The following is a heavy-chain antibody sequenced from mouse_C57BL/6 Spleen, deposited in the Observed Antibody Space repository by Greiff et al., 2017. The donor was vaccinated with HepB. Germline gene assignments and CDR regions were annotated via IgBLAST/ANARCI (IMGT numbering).Heavy chain of an antibody. CDR3: ARDRVAPYAMDY. CDR2: ISYDGSN. D-gene: IGHD1-1*02. V-gene: IGHV3-6*01. CDR1: GYSITSGYY. J-gene: IGHJ4*01. Sequence: EVQLVESGPGLVKPSQSLSLTCSVTGYSITSGYYWNWIRQFPGNKLEWMGYISYDGSNNYNPSLKNRISITRDTSKNQFFLKLNSVTTEDTATYYCARDRVAPYAMDYWGQGTSVTVSS.